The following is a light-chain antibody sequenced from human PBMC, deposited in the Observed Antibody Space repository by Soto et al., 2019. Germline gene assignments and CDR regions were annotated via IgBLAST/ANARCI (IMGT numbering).Light chain of an antibody. CDR1: QTISSS. Sequence: DIQMTQSPSTLSASVGDRVTITCRASQTISSSLAWYQQKPGKAPNLLIYKASSLESGVPSRFSCSGSGSELFLIISSVYPDDFATYYCQQYSSFWTFGQGTKVEIK. CDR2: KAS. CDR3: QQYSSFWT. J-gene: IGKJ1*01. V-gene: IGKV1-5*03.